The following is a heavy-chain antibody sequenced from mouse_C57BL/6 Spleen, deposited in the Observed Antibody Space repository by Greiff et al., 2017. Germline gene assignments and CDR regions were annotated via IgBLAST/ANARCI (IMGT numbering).Heavy chain of an antibody. CDR1: GFSLTSYG. CDR2: IWGGGST. D-gene: IGHD2-4*01. J-gene: IGHJ3*01. Sequence: VQLQQSGPGLVAPSQSLSITCTVSGFSLTSYGVDWVRQPPGKGLEWLGVIWGGGSTNYNSALMSRLSISKDNSKSHVFLKMNSLQTDDTAMYXCAKHYYEYDDGAWFAYWGQGTLVTVSA. V-gene: IGHV2-9*01. CDR3: AKHYYEYDDGAWFAY.